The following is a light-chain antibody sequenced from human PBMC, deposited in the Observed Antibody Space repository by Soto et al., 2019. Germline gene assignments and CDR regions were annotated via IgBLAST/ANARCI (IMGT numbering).Light chain of an antibody. CDR3: CSYAGTYTLI. J-gene: IGLJ2*01. Sequence: QSALTQPRSVSGSPGQSVTISCTGTSSDVGGYDFTSWYQQYPGEAPKLIIYDVSKRPSGVPDRFSGSKSGNTASLTISGLQAEDEAAYHCCSYAGTYTLIFGGGNKVTVL. CDR1: SSDVGGYDF. V-gene: IGLV2-11*01. CDR2: DVS.